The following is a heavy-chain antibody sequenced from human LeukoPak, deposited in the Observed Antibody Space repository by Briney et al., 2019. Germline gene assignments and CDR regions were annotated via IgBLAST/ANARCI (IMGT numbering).Heavy chain of an antibody. CDR3: ASVVPAAMRGTSWFDP. Sequence: GASVKVSCKASGYTFTGYYMHWVRQAPGQGLEWMGWINPNSGGTNYAQKFQGRVTMTRDTSISTAYMELSRLRSDDTAVYYCASVVPAAMRGTSWFDPWGQGTLVTVSS. CDR1: GYTFTGYY. V-gene: IGHV1-2*02. CDR2: INPNSGGT. D-gene: IGHD2-2*01. J-gene: IGHJ5*02.